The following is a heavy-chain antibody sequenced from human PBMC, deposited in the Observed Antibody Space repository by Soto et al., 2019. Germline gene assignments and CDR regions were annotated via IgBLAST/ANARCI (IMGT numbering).Heavy chain of an antibody. CDR2: ISSHSSTM. V-gene: IGHV3-48*02. CDR1: GFTFSSYS. J-gene: IGHJ4*02. Sequence: EVVLVESGGDLVQPGGSLRLSCAASGFTFSSYSMNWVRQAPGKGLEWVAYISSHSSTMYYADSVKGRFTIYRDNARNSLYLQMNSLRDEDTAVYYCARDPREWEQRLYDFWGQGTLVTVSS. CDR3: ARDPREWEQRLYDF. D-gene: IGHD1-26*01.